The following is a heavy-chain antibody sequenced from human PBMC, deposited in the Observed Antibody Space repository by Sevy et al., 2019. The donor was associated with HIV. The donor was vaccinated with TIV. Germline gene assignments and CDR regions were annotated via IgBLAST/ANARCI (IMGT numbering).Heavy chain of an antibody. CDR1: GFTFSTYG. Sequence: GGSLRLSCAASGFTFSTYGIHWVRQAPGKGLEWVAIISSDGSHKYYADSVKGRFTISRDNSNNTLYLHATDLRPDDTAIYYCATDSRPNPPVVWGKGTLVTVSS. CDR3: ATDSRPNPPVV. D-gene: IGHD6-6*01. V-gene: IGHV3-30*03. J-gene: IGHJ1*01. CDR2: ISSDGSHK.